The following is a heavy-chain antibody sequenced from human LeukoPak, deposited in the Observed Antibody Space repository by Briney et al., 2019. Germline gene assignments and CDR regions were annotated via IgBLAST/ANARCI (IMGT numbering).Heavy chain of an antibody. CDR2: LSGRGDST. V-gene: IGHV3-23*01. J-gene: IGHJ6*03. D-gene: IGHD3-10*01. Sequence: GGSLRLSCAASGFTFSSYAMSWVRQAPGKGLECVSALSGRGDSTYYADSVKGRFTISRDNSKKTLYLQMNSLRAEDTAVYYCAKEGRGGSGRSYYYMDVWGKGTTVTISS. CDR3: AKEGRGGSGRSYYYMDV. CDR1: GFTFSSYA.